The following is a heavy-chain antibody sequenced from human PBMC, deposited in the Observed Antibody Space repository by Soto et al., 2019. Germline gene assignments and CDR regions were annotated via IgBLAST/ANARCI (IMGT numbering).Heavy chain of an antibody. J-gene: IGHJ6*02. CDR2: VSANNGHT. Sequence: ASVKVSCKASGFTFSNHGLNWVRQAPGQGLEWMGWVSANNGHTNYAQNLQGRVSMTTDTSTSTAYMELRGLTFDDTAVYYCARDIESVTAKHFFYYYAMDVWG. CDR3: ARDIESVTAKHFFYYYAMDV. CDR1: GFTFSNHG. D-gene: IGHD2-8*01. V-gene: IGHV1-18*01.